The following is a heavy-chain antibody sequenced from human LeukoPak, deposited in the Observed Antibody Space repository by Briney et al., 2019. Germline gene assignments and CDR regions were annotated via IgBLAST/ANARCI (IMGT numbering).Heavy chain of an antibody. Sequence: PGGSLRLSYAASGFTFSSYSMNWVRPAPGKGLEWVSYISSDSTTIFYAGSVKGRFTISRDNANNSLYLQMNSLRAEDTAVYYCAREEVAATGTFPFDYWGQGTLVTVSS. CDR1: GFTFSSYS. D-gene: IGHD6-13*01. CDR3: AREEVAATGTFPFDY. V-gene: IGHV3-48*04. CDR2: ISSDSTTI. J-gene: IGHJ4*02.